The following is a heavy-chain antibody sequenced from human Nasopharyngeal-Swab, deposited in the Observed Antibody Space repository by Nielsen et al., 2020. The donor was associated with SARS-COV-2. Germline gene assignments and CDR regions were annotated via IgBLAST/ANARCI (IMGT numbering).Heavy chain of an antibody. J-gene: IGHJ4*02. Sequence: WIRQPPGKGLEWIGETRHSGSGNYKPSLNSRVSMSVDASKNQFSLKLDSVTAADTAVYYCARDDAITMVRGVINYWGQGTLVTVSS. D-gene: IGHD3-10*01. V-gene: IGHV4-28*03. CDR2: TRHSGSG. CDR3: ARDDAITMVRGVINY.